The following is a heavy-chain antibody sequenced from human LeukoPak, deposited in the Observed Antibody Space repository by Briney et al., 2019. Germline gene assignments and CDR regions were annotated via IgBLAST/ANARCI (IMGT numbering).Heavy chain of an antibody. J-gene: IGHJ3*02. CDR2: ISGSAGTT. D-gene: IGHD3-10*01. Sequence: GGSLRLSCAASGFTFSNAWMSWVRQAPRTGLEWVSAISGSAGTTYYADSVKGRFTISRDNSKNTLYLQMNSLRADDTALYYCAKFGLAGSGRYHDAFDIWGQGTMVTVSS. CDR1: GFTFSNAW. V-gene: IGHV3-23*01. CDR3: AKFGLAGSGRYHDAFDI.